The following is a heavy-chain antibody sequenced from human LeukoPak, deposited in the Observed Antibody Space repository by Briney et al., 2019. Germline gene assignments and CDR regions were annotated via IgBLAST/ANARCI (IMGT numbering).Heavy chain of an antibody. V-gene: IGHV3-74*01. D-gene: IGHD6-13*01. CDR1: GFTFSSYW. J-gene: IGHJ6*03. CDR3: ARDGGYSSSWYYYYMDV. Sequence: GGSLRLSCAASGFTFSSYWMHWVRQAPGKGLVWVSRINTDGSSTSYADSVKGRFTISRDNAKNTLYLQMNSLRAEDTAVYYCARDGGYSSSWYYYYMDVWGKGTTVTVSS. CDR2: INTDGSST.